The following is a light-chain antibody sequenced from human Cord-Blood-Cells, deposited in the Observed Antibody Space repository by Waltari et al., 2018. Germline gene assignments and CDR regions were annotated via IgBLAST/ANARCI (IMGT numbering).Light chain of an antibody. CDR2: GAS. CDR1: QSVSSN. J-gene: IGKJ1*01. CDR3: QQYNNWPGT. Sequence: EIVMTQPPATLPVSPGERATLSCRASQSVSSNLAWYQQKPGQAPRLLIYGASTRATGIPARFSGSGSGTEFTLTISSLQSEDFAVYYCQQYNNWPGTFGQGTKVEIK. V-gene: IGKV3-15*01.